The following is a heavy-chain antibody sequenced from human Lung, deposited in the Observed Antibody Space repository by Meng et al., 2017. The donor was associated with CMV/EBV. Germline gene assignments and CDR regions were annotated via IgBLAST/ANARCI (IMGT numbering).Heavy chain of an antibody. V-gene: IGHV7-4-1*02. CDR3: ARDSPLDGYSLLDY. J-gene: IGHJ4*02. Sequence: QVQLVTSGSELKQPWASVKVSCRPSGYTFTSYAINWVRQAPGQGPDWMGWIDPNTGNPTYDQGFTGRFVFSLDTSVSTAYLQINSLRADDTAVYYCARDSPLDGYSLLDYWGQGTLVTVSS. CDR2: IDPNTGNP. CDR1: GYTFTSYA. D-gene: IGHD5-24*01.